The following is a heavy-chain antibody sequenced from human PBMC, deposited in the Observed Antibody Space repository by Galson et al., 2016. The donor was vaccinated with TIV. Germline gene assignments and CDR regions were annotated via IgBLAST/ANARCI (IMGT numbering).Heavy chain of an antibody. CDR2: IDWDGDK. Sequence: PALVKPTQTLTLTCTFSGFSLNSNGMCVSWIRQPPGKALEWLARIDWDGDKYYSTFLQTRLTISKDTSENQVVLTMTNMDPVDTATYYCVRTPYGDSFGWYFDLGGRGTLVPVSS. V-gene: IGHV2-70*11. D-gene: IGHD4-17*01. CDR3: VRTPYGDSFGWYFDL. CDR1: GFSLNSNGMC. J-gene: IGHJ2*01.